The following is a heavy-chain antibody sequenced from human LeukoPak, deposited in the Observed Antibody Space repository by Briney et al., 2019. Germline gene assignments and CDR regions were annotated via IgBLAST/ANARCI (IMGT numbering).Heavy chain of an antibody. CDR3: ARGQYFSTTYYFDY. CDR2: IKQAGTEK. V-gene: IGHV3-7*03. CDR1: GFTFSSYW. J-gene: IGHJ4*02. Sequence: GGSLRLSCAASGFTFSSYWMTWVRQAPGKGLEWVANIKQAGTEKYYVDSVKGRFTISRNNAKNSLFLQMNSLRAEDTAVYFCARGQYFSTTYYFDYWGQGTLVTVSS. D-gene: IGHD2/OR15-2a*01.